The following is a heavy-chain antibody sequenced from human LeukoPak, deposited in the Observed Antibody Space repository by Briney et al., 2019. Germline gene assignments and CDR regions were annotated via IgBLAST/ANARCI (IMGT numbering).Heavy chain of an antibody. CDR1: GESFSAYY. CDR3: ARHGYYDYVWGSYRRSYYFDY. V-gene: IGHV4-34*01. CDR2: INHSGRT. Sequence: SETLSLTCAVYGESFSAYYWSWIRQPPGKGLEWIGEINHSGRTIYNPSLTSRVTISVDTSKNQFSLKLNSVTAADTAVYYCARHGYYDYVWGSYRRSYYFDYWGQGTLVTVSS. D-gene: IGHD3-16*02. J-gene: IGHJ4*02.